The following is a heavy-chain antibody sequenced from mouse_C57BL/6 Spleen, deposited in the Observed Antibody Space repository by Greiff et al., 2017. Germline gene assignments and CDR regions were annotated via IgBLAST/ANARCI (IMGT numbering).Heavy chain of an antibody. Sequence: EVMLVESGGDLVKPGGSLKLSCAASGFTFSSYGMSWVRQTPDKRLEWVATISSGGSYTYYPDSVKGRFTISRDNAKNTLYLQMSSLKSEDTAMYYCARHRAGIYAMDYWGQGTSVTVSS. V-gene: IGHV5-6*01. CDR2: ISSGGSYT. D-gene: IGHD3-1*01. CDR1: GFTFSSYG. CDR3: ARHRAGIYAMDY. J-gene: IGHJ4*01.